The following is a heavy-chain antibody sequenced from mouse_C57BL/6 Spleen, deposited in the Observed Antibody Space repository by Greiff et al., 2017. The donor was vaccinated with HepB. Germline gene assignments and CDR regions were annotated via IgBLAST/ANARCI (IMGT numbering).Heavy chain of an antibody. CDR2: FYPGSGSI. CDR3: ARHEYKFYYYGSSLEGYAMDY. D-gene: IGHD1-1*01. Sequence: QVQLKQSGAELVKPGASVKLSCKASGYTFTEYTIHWVKQRSGQGLEWIGWFYPGSGSIKYNEKFKDKATLTADKSSSTAYMELSRLTSQDSAVYFCARHEYKFYYYGSSLEGYAMDYWGQGTSVTVSS. J-gene: IGHJ4*01. V-gene: IGHV1-62-2*01. CDR1: GYTFTEYT.